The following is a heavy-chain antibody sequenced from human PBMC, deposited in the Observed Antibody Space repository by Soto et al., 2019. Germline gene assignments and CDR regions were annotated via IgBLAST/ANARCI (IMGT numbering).Heavy chain of an antibody. CDR3: AKGSRYCSSTSCPTYFQN. Sequence: PGGSLRLSCAASGFTFSSYGMHWVRQAPGKGLEWVAVISYDGSNKYYADSVRGRFTISRDNSKNTLYLQMNSLRAEDTAVYYCAKGSRYCSSTSCPTYFQNWGQGTLVTVSS. D-gene: IGHD2-2*01. CDR2: ISYDGSNK. V-gene: IGHV3-30*18. CDR1: GFTFSSYG. J-gene: IGHJ1*01.